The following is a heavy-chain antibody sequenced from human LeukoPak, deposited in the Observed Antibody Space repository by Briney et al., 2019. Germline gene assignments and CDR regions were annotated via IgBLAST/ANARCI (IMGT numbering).Heavy chain of an antibody. J-gene: IGHJ4*02. D-gene: IGHD3-9*01. V-gene: IGHV4-4*07. Sequence: SETLSLTCTVSGGSISSYYWSWIRQPAGKGLEWIGRIYTRGSTNYNPSLKSRVTMSVDTSKNQFSLKLSSVTAADTAVYYCARERLDYDILTGYSGEFDYWGQGTLVTVSS. CDR2: IYTRGST. CDR3: ARERLDYDILTGYSGEFDY. CDR1: GGSISSYY.